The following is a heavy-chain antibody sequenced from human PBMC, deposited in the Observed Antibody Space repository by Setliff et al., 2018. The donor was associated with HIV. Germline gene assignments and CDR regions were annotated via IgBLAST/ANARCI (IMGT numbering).Heavy chain of an antibody. CDR2: INSATGGT. J-gene: IGHJ3*02. V-gene: IGHV1-2*04. Sequence: ASVKVSCKASGYTFTDNYIHLVRQAPGQGLEWTAWINSATGGTNYSQNFQGWVTVTRDTSINTVYRELSSLKSDDTAVYYCARDYLHVFDIWGKGTMVTVSS. CDR1: GYTFTDNY. CDR3: ARDYLHVFDI.